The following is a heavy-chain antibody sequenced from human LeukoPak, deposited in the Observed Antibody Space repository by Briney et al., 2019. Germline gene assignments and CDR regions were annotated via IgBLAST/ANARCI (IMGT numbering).Heavy chain of an antibody. D-gene: IGHD2-2*01. V-gene: IGHV1-69*05. Sequence: ASVKVSCKASGGTLSTNTISWVRQAPGQGLEWMGGIIPVFGTANYAQKFQGRVTVTTDESTSTAYMELSSLRSEDTAVYYCASQRDCTRTSCYAYHYYYMDVWGKGTTVTVS. CDR2: IIPVFGTA. CDR3: ASQRDCTRTSCYAYHYYYMDV. J-gene: IGHJ6*03. CDR1: GGTLSTNT.